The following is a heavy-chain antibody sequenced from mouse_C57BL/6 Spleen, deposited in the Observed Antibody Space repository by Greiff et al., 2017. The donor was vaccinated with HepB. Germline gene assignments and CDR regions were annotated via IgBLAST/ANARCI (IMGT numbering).Heavy chain of an antibody. CDR1: GYTFTDYN. CDR3: ARRTFWYFDV. V-gene: IGHV1-22*01. J-gene: IGHJ1*03. CDR2: INPNNGGT. Sequence: EVQRVESGPELVKPGASVKMSCKASGYTFTDYNMHWVKQSHGKSLEWIGYINPNNGGTSYNQKFKGKATLTVNKSSSTAYMELRSLTSEDSAVYYCARRTFWYFDVWGTGTTVTVSS.